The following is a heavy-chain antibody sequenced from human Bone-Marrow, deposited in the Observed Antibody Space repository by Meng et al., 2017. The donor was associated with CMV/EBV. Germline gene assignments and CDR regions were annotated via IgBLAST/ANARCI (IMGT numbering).Heavy chain of an antibody. J-gene: IGHJ4*02. CDR2: INPNSGDT. CDR1: GYTLTGYY. D-gene: IGHD4-11*01. CDR3: ARGRSTGFDY. Sequence: QVQLVKFGAEVKKFGASGRVSCKASGYTLTGYYLHWVRQAPGQGLEWMGWINPNSGDTNYAQNFQGRVTMTRDTSLATAYMELSSLRSDDTAVYYCARGRSTGFDYWGQGALVTVSS. V-gene: IGHV1-2*02.